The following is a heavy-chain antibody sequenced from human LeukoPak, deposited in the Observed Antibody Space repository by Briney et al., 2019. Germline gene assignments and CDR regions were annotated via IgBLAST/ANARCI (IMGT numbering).Heavy chain of an antibody. CDR3: AGRPIAFSGGWHSGVDY. CDR2: IYYGGST. Sequence: TSETLSLTCTLSGGSINSSSYYWGWVRQPPGKGLEWIGSIYYGGSTYYNPSLKSRVTLSVDTPKNQLSLKLRSVTAADSAVYYCAGRPIAFSGGWHSGVDYWGQGIPVIVSS. V-gene: IGHV4-39*01. D-gene: IGHD6-19*01. CDR1: GGSINSSSYY. J-gene: IGHJ4*02.